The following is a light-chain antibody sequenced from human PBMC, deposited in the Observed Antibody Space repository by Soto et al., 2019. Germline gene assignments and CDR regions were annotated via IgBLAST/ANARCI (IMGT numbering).Light chain of an antibody. CDR1: SSDVGGYNY. J-gene: IGLJ2*01. CDR3: SSYAGSNFVV. CDR2: EVS. Sequence: QSALTQPPSASGSPGQSVTISCTGTSSDVGGYNYVSWYQQHPGKAPKFMIYEVSKRPSGVPDRFSSSKSGNTASLTVSGLQAEDEADYYCSSYAGSNFVVFGGGTKLTVL. V-gene: IGLV2-8*01.